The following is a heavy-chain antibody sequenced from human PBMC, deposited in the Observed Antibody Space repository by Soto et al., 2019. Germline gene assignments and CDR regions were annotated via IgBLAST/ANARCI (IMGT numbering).Heavy chain of an antibody. D-gene: IGHD3-22*01. CDR2: IYYSGST. J-gene: IGHJ4*02. CDR1: GGSISSYY. Sequence: SETLSLTCTVSGGSISSYYWSWIRQPPGKGLEWIGYIYYSGSTNYNPSLKSRVAISVDTSKNQFSLKLSSVTAADTAVYYCARGKVNYYDSSGYYPFDYWGQGTLVTVSS. CDR3: ARGKVNYYDSSGYYPFDY. V-gene: IGHV4-59*01.